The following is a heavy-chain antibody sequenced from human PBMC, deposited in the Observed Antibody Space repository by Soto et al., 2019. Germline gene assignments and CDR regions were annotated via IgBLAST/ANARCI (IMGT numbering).Heavy chain of an antibody. J-gene: IGHJ6*02. Sequence: QVQLVESGGGVVQPGRSLRLSCAASGFTFSSYAMHWVRQAPGKGLEWVAVISYDGSNKYYADSVKGRFTIPRDNSKNTLYLQMNSLRAEDTAVYYCARDTQLAPYYYYGMDVWGQGTTVTVSS. D-gene: IGHD6-6*01. CDR1: GFTFSSYA. CDR2: ISYDGSNK. V-gene: IGHV3-30-3*01. CDR3: ARDTQLAPYYYYGMDV.